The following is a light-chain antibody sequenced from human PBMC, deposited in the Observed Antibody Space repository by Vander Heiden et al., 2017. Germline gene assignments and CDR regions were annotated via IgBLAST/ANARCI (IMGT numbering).Light chain of an antibody. Sequence: DIVMTQSPLSLPVTPGEPASISCRSSQSLLHSNGYNYLDWYLQKPGLSPQLLIYLGSNRASGVPDRFSGSGSGTDFTLKISRVEAEDVGVYYCMQSVQAPPTFGHGTRVEIK. CDR2: LGS. J-gene: IGKJ5*01. CDR1: QSLLHSNGYNY. CDR3: MQSVQAPPT. V-gene: IGKV2-28*01.